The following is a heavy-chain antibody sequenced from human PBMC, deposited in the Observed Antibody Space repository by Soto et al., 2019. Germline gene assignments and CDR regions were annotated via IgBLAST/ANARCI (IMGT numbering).Heavy chain of an antibody. CDR3: ARDLWGDPPGSDHYEGWFDP. CDR2: INAGNGNT. CDR1: GYIFTTYV. V-gene: IGHV1-3*01. Sequence: QVQLVQSGAEVKKPGASVKVSCKASGYIFTTYVVHWVRQAPGQRLEYMGWINAGNGNTKYAQKFQGRVTITRDTSATTAYMELTSLRSEDTAVYYCARDLWGDPPGSDHYEGWFDPWGQGTLVTVSS. J-gene: IGHJ5*02. D-gene: IGHD5-12*01.